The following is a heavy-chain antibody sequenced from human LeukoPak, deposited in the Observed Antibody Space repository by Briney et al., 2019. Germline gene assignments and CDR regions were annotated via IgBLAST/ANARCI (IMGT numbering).Heavy chain of an antibody. Sequence: SETLSLTCAVYGGSFSGYYWSWIRQPPGKGLEWIGEINHSGSTNYNPSLKSRVTISVDTSKNQFSLKLSSVTAADTAVYYCATLDGSGSYYNGVADYWGQGTLVTVSS. J-gene: IGHJ4*02. CDR1: GGSFSGYY. CDR3: ATLDGSGSYYNGVADY. V-gene: IGHV4-34*01. D-gene: IGHD3-10*01. CDR2: INHSGST.